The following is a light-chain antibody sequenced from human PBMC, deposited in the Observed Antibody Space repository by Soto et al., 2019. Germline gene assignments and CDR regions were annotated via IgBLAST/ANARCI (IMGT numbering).Light chain of an antibody. V-gene: IGLV1-44*01. CDR1: SSNIGSKT. Sequence: QSVLTQPPSASGTPGQRVTISCSGSSSNIGSKTVNWYQQVPGTAPKLLIYSNNQRPSGVPDRFSGSKSGTSASLAISGLQSEDEAEYYCAACDDSLNGAVLGGGTQLPVL. CDR2: SNN. CDR3: AACDDSLNGAV. J-gene: IGLJ7*01.